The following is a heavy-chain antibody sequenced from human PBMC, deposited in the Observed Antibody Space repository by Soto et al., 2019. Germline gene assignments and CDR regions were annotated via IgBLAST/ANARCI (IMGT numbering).Heavy chain of an antibody. CDR2: ISGGGGST. J-gene: IGHJ4*02. V-gene: IGHV3-23*01. Sequence: GGSLRLSXAASGFTFTSHAMSWVRQAPGRGLEWVSAISGGGGSTYYADSVNGRFTISRDNTNNTLHLQMHSLRADDTAMYYCARRHRGADFRRHFDLWGQGTLVTVSS. CDR1: GFTFTSHA. CDR3: ARRHRGADFRRHFDL. D-gene: IGHD5-12*01.